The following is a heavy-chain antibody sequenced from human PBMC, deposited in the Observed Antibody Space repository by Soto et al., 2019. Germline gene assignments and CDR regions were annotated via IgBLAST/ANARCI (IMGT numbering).Heavy chain of an antibody. CDR1: GFTFSSYS. J-gene: IGHJ4*02. Sequence: GGSLRLSCAASGFTFSSYSMNWVRQAPGKGLEWVSYISSSSTIYYADSVKGRFTISRDNAKNSLYLQMNSLRAEDTAVYYCTRGRENYSYFDYWGQGIVVTVSS. CDR3: TRGRENYSYFDY. CDR2: ISSSSTI. V-gene: IGHV3-48*01. D-gene: IGHD1-26*01.